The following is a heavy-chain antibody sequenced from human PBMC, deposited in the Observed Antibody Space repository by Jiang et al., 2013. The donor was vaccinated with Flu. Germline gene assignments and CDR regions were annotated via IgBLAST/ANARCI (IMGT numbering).Heavy chain of an antibody. Sequence: VQLVESGGGLVKPGGSLRLSCAASGFTFSSYSMNWVRQAPGKGLEWVSSISSSSSYIYYADSVKGRFTISRDNAKNSLYLQMNSLRAEDTAVYYCATAPYVVPAASYYYGMDVWGQGTTVTGLL. J-gene: IGHJ6*02. CDR2: ISSSSSYI. V-gene: IGHV3-21*01. CDR3: ATAPYVVPAASYYYGMDV. D-gene: IGHD2-2*01. CDR1: GFTFSSYS.